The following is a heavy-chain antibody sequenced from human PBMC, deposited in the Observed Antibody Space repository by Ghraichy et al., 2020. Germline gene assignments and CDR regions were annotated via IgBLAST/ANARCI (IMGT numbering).Heavy chain of an antibody. CDR2: INSRSSTI. Sequence: GGSLRLSCAVSGFTFSSSDMNWVRQAPGKELEWVSYINSRSSTIYYADSVKGRFTISRDNAKNSLYLQMNSLRDEDTAVYYCARDLGLGYCTGSSCTDWFDPWGQGTLVTVSS. CDR3: ARDLGLGYCTGSSCTDWFDP. V-gene: IGHV3-48*02. D-gene: IGHD2-2*03. J-gene: IGHJ5*02. CDR1: GFTFSSSD.